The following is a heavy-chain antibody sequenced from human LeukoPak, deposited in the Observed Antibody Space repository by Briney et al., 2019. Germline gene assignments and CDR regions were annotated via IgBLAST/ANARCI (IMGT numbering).Heavy chain of an antibody. CDR2: IYSDGTT. CDR1: GFTVSSNF. J-gene: IGHJ4*02. Sequence: GGSLRLSCAASGFTVSSNFMSWVRQAPGKGLEWVTVIYSDGTTYFADPVKGRFTISRDNSKNTLYLHMNSLRVEDTAVYYCARDYPSFDYWGQGTLVTASS. V-gene: IGHV3-53*01. CDR3: ARDYPSFDY.